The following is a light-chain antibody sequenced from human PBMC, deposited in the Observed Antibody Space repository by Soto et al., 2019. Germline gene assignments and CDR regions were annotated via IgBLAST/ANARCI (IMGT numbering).Light chain of an antibody. CDR1: QRVSSNY. J-gene: IGKJ1*01. CDR3: QQYGGLPRT. Sequence: EVVLTQSPGTLSLSPGGRATLSCRASQRVSSNYLAWYQQKLGQAPRLLIFAASSRATGIPDRFSGSGSGTDFTVTISRLEPEDFAVYSCQQYGGLPRTFGQGTKVEI. CDR2: AAS. V-gene: IGKV3-20*01.